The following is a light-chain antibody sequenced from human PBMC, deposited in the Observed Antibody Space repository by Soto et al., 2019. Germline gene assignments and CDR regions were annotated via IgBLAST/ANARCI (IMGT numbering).Light chain of an antibody. V-gene: IGLV1-51*01. CDR3: GSWDSSLSAYV. Sequence: QSFLTQPPSVSAAPGQKVTISCSGSSSNIGGNSVSWYQQLPGTAPKLPIYDDNKRPSGIPDRFSGSKSGTSATLGITGFQTGDEADYYCGSWDSSLSAYVFGTGTKVTVL. CDR2: DDN. CDR1: SSNIGGNS. J-gene: IGLJ1*01.